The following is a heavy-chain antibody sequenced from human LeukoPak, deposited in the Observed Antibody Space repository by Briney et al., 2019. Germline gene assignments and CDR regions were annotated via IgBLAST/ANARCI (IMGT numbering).Heavy chain of an antibody. Sequence: SETLSLTCTVSGGSISNYPWNWIRRPPGKGLEWIGYIYYSGSTNYNPSLKSRVTISVDTSKNQFSLKMTSVTAADTAVYYCARGLSWLSYWGQGTLVTVSS. CDR2: IYYSGST. CDR3: ARGLSWLSY. D-gene: IGHD3-22*01. V-gene: IGHV4-59*01. J-gene: IGHJ4*02. CDR1: GGSISNYP.